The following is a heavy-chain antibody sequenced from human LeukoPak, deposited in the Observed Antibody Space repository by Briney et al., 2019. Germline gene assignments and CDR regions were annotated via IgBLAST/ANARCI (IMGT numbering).Heavy chain of an antibody. V-gene: IGHV3-7*01. D-gene: IGHD6-6*01. Sequence: PGGSLRLSCAASGFTFSSHWMSWVRQAPGKGLEWVAKIKQDGSEKYYVDSVKGRFTISRDNDKNSLYLQMNSLRTEDTAVYYCARAPAAARPYYFDYWGQGTLVTVSS. CDR2: IKQDGSEK. CDR1: GFTFSSHW. CDR3: ARAPAAARPYYFDY. J-gene: IGHJ4*02.